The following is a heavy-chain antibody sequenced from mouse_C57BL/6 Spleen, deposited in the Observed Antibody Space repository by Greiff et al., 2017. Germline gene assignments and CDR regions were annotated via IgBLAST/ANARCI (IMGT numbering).Heavy chain of an antibody. V-gene: IGHV1-54*01. Sequence: VQLQQSGAELVRPGTSVKVSCKASGYAFTNYLIEWVKQRPGQGLEWIGVINPGSGGTNYNEKFKGKATLTADKSSSTAYMQLSSLTSEDSAVYFCARRGYSNPYAMDYWGQEPQSPSPQ. D-gene: IGHD2-5*01. J-gene: IGHJ4*01. CDR2: INPGSGGT. CDR3: ARRGYSNPYAMDY. CDR1: GYAFTNYL.